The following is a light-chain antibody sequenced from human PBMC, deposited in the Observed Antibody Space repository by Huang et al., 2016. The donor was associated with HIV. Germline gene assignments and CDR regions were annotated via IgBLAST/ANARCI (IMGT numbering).Light chain of an antibody. CDR1: QDVGNY. V-gene: IGKV3-11*01. CDR3: QQRANWYT. J-gene: IGKJ2*01. CDR2: DTF. Sequence: EIVLTQSPATLSLSPGERATLSCRASQDVGNYFAWFQQKPGQAPRLLIYDTFKRATGIPDRFSGSGSGTDFTLTITSLEPEDFAVYYCQQRANWYTFGQGTQLEIK.